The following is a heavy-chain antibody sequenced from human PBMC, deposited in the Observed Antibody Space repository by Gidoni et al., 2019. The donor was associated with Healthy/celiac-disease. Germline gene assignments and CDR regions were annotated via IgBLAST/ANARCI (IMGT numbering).Heavy chain of an antibody. CDR2: ISSSGSTI. CDR3: ARDGPLVGATTLEPFDY. D-gene: IGHD1-26*01. Sequence: EVQLVESGGGLVQPGGSLRLPCAASGFTFSSYEMNWVRQAPGKGLGWVSYISSSGSTIYYADSVKGRFTISRDNAKNSLYLQMNSLRAEDTAVYYCARDGPLVGATTLEPFDYWGQGTLVTVSS. V-gene: IGHV3-48*03. CDR1: GFTFSSYE. J-gene: IGHJ4*02.